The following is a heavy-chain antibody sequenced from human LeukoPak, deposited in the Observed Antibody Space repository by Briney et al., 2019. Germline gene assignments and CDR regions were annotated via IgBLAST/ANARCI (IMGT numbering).Heavy chain of an antibody. J-gene: IGHJ4*02. CDR3: ARDRVGNYLDY. CDR1: GYTFTGYY. V-gene: IGHV1-2*02. D-gene: IGHD4-11*01. CDR2: INPNSGGT. Sequence: ASVKVSCKASGYTFTGYYLRWVRQAPGQGLEWMGWINPNSGGTHYAQKFQGRVIMTRDTSISTAYMELSRMRSDDTAVYYCARDRVGNYLDYWGQGTLVTVSS.